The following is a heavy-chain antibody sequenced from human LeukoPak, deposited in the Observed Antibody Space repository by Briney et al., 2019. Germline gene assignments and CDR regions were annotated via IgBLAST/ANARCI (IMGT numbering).Heavy chain of an antibody. J-gene: IGHJ4*02. V-gene: IGHV5-51*01. CDR2: IYLRDSDT. CDR1: GYSFTSYW. D-gene: IGHD2-2*01. Sequence: GESLKISCKGSGYSFTSYWIGWVRQMPGKGLEWMGIIYLRDSDTRYSPSFQGQATISADKSISTAYLQWSSLKASDTAMYYCATARQLRHFGYWGQGTLVTVSS. CDR3: ATARQLRHFGY.